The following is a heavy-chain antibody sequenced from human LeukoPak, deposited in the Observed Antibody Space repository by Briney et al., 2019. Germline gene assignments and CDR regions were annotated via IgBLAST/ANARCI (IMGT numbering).Heavy chain of an antibody. CDR3: AKDRSSSSWYSDY. Sequence: GGSLRLSCAASGFTFSSYGVHWVRQAPGKGLEWVAVIWYDGSNKYYADSVKGRFTISRDNSKNTLYLQMNSLRAEDTAVYYCAKDRSSSSWYSDYWGEGTLVTVFS. D-gene: IGHD6-13*01. J-gene: IGHJ4*02. V-gene: IGHV3-33*06. CDR1: GFTFSSYG. CDR2: IWYDGSNK.